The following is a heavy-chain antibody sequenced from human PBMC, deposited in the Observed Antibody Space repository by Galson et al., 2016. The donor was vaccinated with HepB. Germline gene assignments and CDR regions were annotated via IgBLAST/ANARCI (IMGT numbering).Heavy chain of an antibody. D-gene: IGHD3-3*01. Sequence: PALVKPTQTLTLTCTFSGFSLSTSGVGVGWIRQPPGKALEWLALIYWDDDKRYSPSLKSRLTITKDTSKNQVVLTVTNMDPVDTGTYYCARTYYDLWSGYYTSWYFDLWGRGSQVGVSS. J-gene: IGHJ2*01. CDR3: ARTYYDLWSGYYTSWYFDL. CDR1: GFSLSTSGVG. V-gene: IGHV2-5*02. CDR2: IYWDDDK.